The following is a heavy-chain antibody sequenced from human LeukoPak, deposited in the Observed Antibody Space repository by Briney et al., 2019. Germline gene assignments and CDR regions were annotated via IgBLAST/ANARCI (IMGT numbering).Heavy chain of an antibody. J-gene: IGHJ2*01. CDR2: IYYSGST. CDR1: GDSIRSDGYF. Sequence: NPSETLSLTFTVSGDSIRSDGYFWTWIRQHPGKGLEWIGYIYYSGSTYYNPSLKSRVTISVDTSKNQFSLKLSSVTAADTAVYYCARDHRYYDSSGYSWYFDLWGRGTLVTVSS. V-gene: IGHV4-31*03. CDR3: ARDHRYYDSSGYSWYFDL. D-gene: IGHD3-22*01.